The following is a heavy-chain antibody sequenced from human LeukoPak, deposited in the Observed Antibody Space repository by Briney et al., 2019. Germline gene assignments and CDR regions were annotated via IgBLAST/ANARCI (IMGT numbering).Heavy chain of an antibody. CDR2: IYYDGST. D-gene: IGHD5-18*01. J-gene: IGHJ4*01. CDR1: GGSISSTNHF. CDR3: GGSAMITPWFFDY. V-gene: IGHV4-39*07. Sequence: SETLSLTCTVSGGSISSTNHFGAWIRQPPGKGLEWLGNIYYDGSTFYNPSLKSRVTISMDTSRNQFSLELSSVTAADTAVYYCGGSAMITPWFFDYWGQEPWSPSPQ.